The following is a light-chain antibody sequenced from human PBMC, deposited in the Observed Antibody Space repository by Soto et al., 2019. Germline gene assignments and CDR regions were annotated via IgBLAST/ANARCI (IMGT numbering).Light chain of an antibody. V-gene: IGKV1-5*03. CDR2: RAS. CDR3: QQYDMYPLT. CDR1: QSVSGW. J-gene: IGKJ4*01. Sequence: DIQMTQSPSILSTSVGDRVTITCRASQSVSGWLAWYQQKPGKAPKLLIYRASSLRSGVPSRFSGSASGTEFTLTISGLQPDDFATYYCQQYDMYPLTFGGGTKVEI.